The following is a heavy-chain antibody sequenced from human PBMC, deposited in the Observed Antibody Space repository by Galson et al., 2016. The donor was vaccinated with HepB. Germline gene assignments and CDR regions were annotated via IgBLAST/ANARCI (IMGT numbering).Heavy chain of an antibody. D-gene: IGHD3-10*01. CDR3: AKQFGYGTYYLRSLDY. CDR2: ISYDGNTQ. V-gene: IGHV3-30*18. CDR1: GFTSSNFG. Sequence: SLRLSCAASGFTSSNFGFHWVRQAPGKGLEWVAAISYDGNTQYYGDSIKGPFTISRDSSKSTIFLQMGSLRADDTATYYFAKQFGYGTYYLRSLDYWGQGTKVTVSS. J-gene: IGHJ4*02.